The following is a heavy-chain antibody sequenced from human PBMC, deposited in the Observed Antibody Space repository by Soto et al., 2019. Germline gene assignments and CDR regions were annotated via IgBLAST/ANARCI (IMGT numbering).Heavy chain of an antibody. CDR2: ISYDGSNK. Sequence: PGGSLRLSCAASGFTFSSYGMHWVRQAPGKGLEWVAVISYDGSNKYYADSVKGRFTISRDNSKNTLYPQMNSLRAEDTAVYYCAKAYYYDSSPDYWGQGTLVT. CDR1: GFTFSSYG. J-gene: IGHJ4*02. V-gene: IGHV3-30*18. CDR3: AKAYYYDSSPDY. D-gene: IGHD3-22*01.